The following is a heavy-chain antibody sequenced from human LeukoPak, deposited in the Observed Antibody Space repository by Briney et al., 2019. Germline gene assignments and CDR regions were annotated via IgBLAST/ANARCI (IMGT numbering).Heavy chain of an antibody. Sequence: ASVKVSCKASGYTFTSYGISWVRQAPGQGLEWMGWISAYNGNTNYAQKLQGRVTMTTDTSTSTAYMELRSLRSDDTAVYYCARDGGGYQLLPYPTDYWGQGTLVTVSS. V-gene: IGHV1-18*01. D-gene: IGHD2-2*01. CDR1: GYTFTSYG. CDR2: ISAYNGNT. CDR3: ARDGGGYQLLPYPTDY. J-gene: IGHJ4*02.